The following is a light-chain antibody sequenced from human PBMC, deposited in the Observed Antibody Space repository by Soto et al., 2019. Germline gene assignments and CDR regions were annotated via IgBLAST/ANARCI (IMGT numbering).Light chain of an antibody. CDR3: QQYNSYST. V-gene: IGKV1-5*03. CDR2: KAS. J-gene: IGKJ1*01. Sequence: IQMTQSPSSLSASVGDRVTITGRASQTISSWLALYQQKPGKAPKLLIYKASTLKSGVPSRFSGSGSGTEFTLTISSLQPDDFATYYCQQYNSYSTFGQGTKVDI. CDR1: QTISSW.